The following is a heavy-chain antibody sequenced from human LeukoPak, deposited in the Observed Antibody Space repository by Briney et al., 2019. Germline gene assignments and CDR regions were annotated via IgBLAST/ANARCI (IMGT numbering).Heavy chain of an antibody. D-gene: IGHD3-3*01. CDR3: ARVPGPYDFWSGYYTSSLDYYMDV. CDR2: ISYNGYT. Sequence: SEPLSLTCTVSGGSISNYFWSWVRQPPGKGPEWIGYISYNGYTNYNPSLKSRVTMSVDTSENQFSLRLNSVTAADTAVYYCARVPGPYDFWSGYYTSSLDYYMDVWGKGTTVTVSS. CDR1: GGSISNYF. V-gene: IGHV4-59*01. J-gene: IGHJ6*03.